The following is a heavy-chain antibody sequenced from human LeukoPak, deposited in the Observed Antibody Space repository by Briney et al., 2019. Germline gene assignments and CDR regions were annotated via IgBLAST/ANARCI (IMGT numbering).Heavy chain of an antibody. CDR1: GFTFSSYG. D-gene: IGHD3-3*01. CDR3: AKVEEWADMPLFDY. CDR2: ISSSSSTI. J-gene: IGHJ4*02. V-gene: IGHV3-48*01. Sequence: GGSLRLSCAASGFTFSSYGMTWVRQAPGKGLEWVSYISSSSSTIYYADSVKGRFTISRDNSKNTLYLQMNSLRAEDTAVYYCAKVEEWADMPLFDYWGQGTLVTVSS.